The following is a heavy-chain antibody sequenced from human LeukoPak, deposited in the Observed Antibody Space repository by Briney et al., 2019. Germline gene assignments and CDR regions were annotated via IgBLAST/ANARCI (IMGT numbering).Heavy chain of an antibody. CDR1: GFTFDDYT. D-gene: IGHD6-13*01. J-gene: IGHJ4*02. CDR3: AKAGSIHGSRTWHPFYN. V-gene: IGHV3-43*01. CDR2: ITWDGAST. Sequence: GGSLRLSCAASGFTFDDYTMHWVRQAPGKGLQWVSLITWDGASTYYADSVKGRFTSSRDNRKNSLFLQMNSLRTEDTAFYYCAKAGSIHGSRTWHPFYNRGQGTLVTVSS.